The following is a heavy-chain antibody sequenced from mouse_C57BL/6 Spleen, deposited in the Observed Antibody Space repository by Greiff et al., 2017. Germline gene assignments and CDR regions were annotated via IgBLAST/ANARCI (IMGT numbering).Heavy chain of an antibody. CDR3: ARERSYYSNYPYFDY. D-gene: IGHD2-5*01. J-gene: IGHJ2*01. CDR1: GYTFTDYN. Sequence: EVQLQQSGPELVKPGASVKIPCKASGYTFTDYNMDWVKQSHGKSLEWIGDINPNNGGTIYTQKFKGKATLTVDKSSSTAYMELRSLTSEDTAVYYCARERSYYSNYPYFDYWGQGTTLTVSS. CDR2: INPNNGGT. V-gene: IGHV1-18*01.